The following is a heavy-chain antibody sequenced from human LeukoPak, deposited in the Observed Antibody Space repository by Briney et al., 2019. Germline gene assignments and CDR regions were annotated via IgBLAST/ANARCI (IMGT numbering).Heavy chain of an antibody. V-gene: IGHV5-51*01. CDR3: ARRRSDYGDYLDP. Sequence: GHSFTRYSPSFQGRVTISPDKSISTAYLQWSSLKASDTAMYYCARRRSDYGDYLDPWGQGTLVTVSS. CDR2: GHSFT. D-gene: IGHD4-17*01. J-gene: IGHJ5*02.